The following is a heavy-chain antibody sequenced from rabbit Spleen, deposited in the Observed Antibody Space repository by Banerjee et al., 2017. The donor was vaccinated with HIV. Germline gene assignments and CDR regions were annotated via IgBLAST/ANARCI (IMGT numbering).Heavy chain of an antibody. V-gene: IGHV1S40*01. Sequence: QSLEESGGDLVKPGTSLTLTCTASGFSFISGYYMCWVRQAPGKGLEWIACIYAGSSDSTYSATWAKGRFTLSKTSSTTVTLQLSSLTAADTATYFCARDLTGVIGWNFGWWGQGTLVTVS. D-gene: IGHD4-1*01. CDR2: IYAGSSDST. CDR3: ARDLTGVIGWNFGW. CDR1: GFSFISGYY. J-gene: IGHJ3*01.